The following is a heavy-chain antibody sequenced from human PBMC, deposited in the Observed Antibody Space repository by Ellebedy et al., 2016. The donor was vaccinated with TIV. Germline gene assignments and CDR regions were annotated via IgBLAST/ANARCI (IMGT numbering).Heavy chain of an antibody. V-gene: IGHV3-48*04. D-gene: IGHD2-2*01. Sequence: GESLKISXAASGFTFSSYSMNWVRQAPGKGLEWVSYISSSSSTIYYADSVKGRFTISRDNAKNSLYLQMNSLRAEDTALYYCAKDIGPAANDAFDIWGQGTMVTVSS. CDR3: AKDIGPAANDAFDI. CDR2: ISSSSSTI. J-gene: IGHJ3*02. CDR1: GFTFSSYS.